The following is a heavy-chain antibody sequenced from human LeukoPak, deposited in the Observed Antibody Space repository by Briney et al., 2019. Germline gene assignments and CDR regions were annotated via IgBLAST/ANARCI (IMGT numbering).Heavy chain of an antibody. V-gene: IGHV1-18*01. Sequence: ASVKVSCKASGYTFTSYGISWVRQAPGQGLQWMGWISAYNGNTNYAQKLQGRVTMTTDTSTSTAYMELRSLRSDDTAVYYCARGNYQLLENWFDPWGQGTLVTVSS. J-gene: IGHJ5*02. CDR2: ISAYNGNT. CDR1: GYTFTSYG. CDR3: ARGNYQLLENWFDP. D-gene: IGHD2-2*01.